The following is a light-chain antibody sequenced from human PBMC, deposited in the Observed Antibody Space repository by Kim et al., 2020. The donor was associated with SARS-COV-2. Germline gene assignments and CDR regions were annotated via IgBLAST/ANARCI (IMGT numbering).Light chain of an antibody. Sequence: SVSAGQTASIACSGEKLGAKFASWYQQRPGQSPLLVIYQDSQRPSGVPERFSGSNSGNTATLTISGTQAMDEADYYCQAWDSSTGVFGSGTKVTVL. CDR2: QDS. CDR1: KLGAKF. J-gene: IGLJ1*01. V-gene: IGLV3-1*01. CDR3: QAWDSSTGV.